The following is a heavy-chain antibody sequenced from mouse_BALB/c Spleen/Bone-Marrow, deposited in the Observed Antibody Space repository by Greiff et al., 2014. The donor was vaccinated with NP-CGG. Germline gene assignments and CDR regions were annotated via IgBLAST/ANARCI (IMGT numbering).Heavy chain of an antibody. CDR2: INPGSSTI. CDR3: ARLNYYGNSFV. D-gene: IGHD1-1*01. J-gene: IGHJ1*01. CDR1: GFDFSRYW. Sequence: DVQLVESGGGLVQPGGSLKLSCAASGFDFSRYWMSWVRQAPGKGLEWIGEINPGSSTINYTPSLKDKFIISRDNAKNTLYLRMSKVRSEDTALYYCARLNYYGNSFVWGAGTTVTVSS. V-gene: IGHV4-1*02.